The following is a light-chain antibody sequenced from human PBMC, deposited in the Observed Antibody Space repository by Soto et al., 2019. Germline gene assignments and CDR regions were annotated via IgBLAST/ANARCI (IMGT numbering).Light chain of an antibody. V-gene: IGLV2-14*01. CDR1: SSDVGGYNY. Sequence: QSALTQPASVSGPPGQSITISCTGTSSDVGGYNYVCWYQQYPGKAPKLLIYEVTNRPSGVSSRFSGSKSGNTASLTISGLQAEDEADYYCSSFASSSTYVFGNGTKVTVL. CDR2: EVT. J-gene: IGLJ1*01. CDR3: SSFASSSTYV.